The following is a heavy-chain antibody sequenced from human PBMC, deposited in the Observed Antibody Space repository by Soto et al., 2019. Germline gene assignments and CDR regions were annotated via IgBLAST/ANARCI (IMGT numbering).Heavy chain of an antibody. CDR1: GYTFTGYY. CDR3: ARAGLVVVPAAISFDY. D-gene: IGHD2-2*01. J-gene: IGHJ4*02. CDR2: INPNSGGT. V-gene: IGHV1-2*02. Sequence: ASVKVSCKASGYTFTGYYMHWVRQAPGQGLEWMGWINPNSGGTNYAQKFQGRVTMTRDTSISTAYMELSRLRSDDTAVYYCARAGLVVVPAAISFDYGGQGTLVTV.